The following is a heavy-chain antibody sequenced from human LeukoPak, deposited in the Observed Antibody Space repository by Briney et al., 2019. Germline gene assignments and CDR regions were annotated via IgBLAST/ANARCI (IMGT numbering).Heavy chain of an antibody. Sequence: PGGSLRLSCAASGLTFSSSYMSWVPQAPGKGLEWVSVIYSGGSAYYSDSVKRGLTISRKKTKNSLYLQMNSLRAEDTAVYYCARDPATSTVTTLGYWGQGTLVTVSS. CDR2: IYSGGSA. J-gene: IGHJ4*02. V-gene: IGHV3-66*01. CDR3: ARDPATSTVTTLGY. D-gene: IGHD4-11*01. CDR1: GLTFSSSY.